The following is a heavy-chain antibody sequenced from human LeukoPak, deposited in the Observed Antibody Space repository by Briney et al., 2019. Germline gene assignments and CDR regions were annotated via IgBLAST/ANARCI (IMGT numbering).Heavy chain of an antibody. CDR1: GYSFTSYW. V-gene: IGHV5-51*01. Sequence: GESLKISCKGSGYSFTSYWIGWVRQMPGKGLEWMGIIYPGDSDTRYCPSFQGQVHISADQSLSTAFLQWSSLKASAHARLYFARLVSPDGDYWGQGALVTVSS. CDR3: ARLVSPDGDY. D-gene: IGHD2/OR15-2a*01. J-gene: IGHJ4*02. CDR2: IYPGDSDT.